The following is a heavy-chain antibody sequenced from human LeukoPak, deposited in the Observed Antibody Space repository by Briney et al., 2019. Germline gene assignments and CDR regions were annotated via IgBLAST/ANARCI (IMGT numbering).Heavy chain of an antibody. CDR3: ARDISSIAAAGWSYYYYYGMDV. CDR1: GYTFTGYY. CDR2: INPNSGGT. D-gene: IGHD6-13*01. J-gene: IGHJ6*02. Sequence: GASVKVSCKASGYTFTGYYMHWVRQAPGQGLEWMGWINPNSGGTNYAQKFQGRVTMTRDTSISTAYMELSRLRSDDTAVYYCARDISSIAAAGWSYYYYYGMDVWGQGTTVTVSS. V-gene: IGHV1-2*02.